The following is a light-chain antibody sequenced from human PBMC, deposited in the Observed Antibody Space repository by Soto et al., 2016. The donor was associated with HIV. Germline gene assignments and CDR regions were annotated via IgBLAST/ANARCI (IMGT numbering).Light chain of an antibody. J-gene: IGKJ2*01. V-gene: IGKV1-39*01. CDR1: QSISSY. CDR3: QQTYTVPPYT. CDR2: AAS. Sequence: DIQMTQSPSSLSASLGDRVTITCRASQSISSYLNWYQQKPGKAPKLLIYAASTLQSGVPSRFSGSGSGTDFTLTISRLQPEDFATYYCQQTYTVPPYTFGQGPGWRSN.